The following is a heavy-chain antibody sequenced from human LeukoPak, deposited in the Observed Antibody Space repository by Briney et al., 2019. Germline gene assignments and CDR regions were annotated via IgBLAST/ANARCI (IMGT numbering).Heavy chain of an antibody. J-gene: IGHJ4*02. V-gene: IGHV4-31*03. CDR1: GGSISSGGHY. D-gene: IGHD4-11*01. Sequence: PSQTLSLTCTVSGGSISSGGHYWSWIRQHPGKGLEWIGYIYDGGSTYYKPSFQSRVTIAVDTSKNQFSLKLSSVTAADTAVYYCASLLMTTVTLGWGQGTLVTVSS. CDR3: ASLLMTTVTLG. CDR2: IYDGGST.